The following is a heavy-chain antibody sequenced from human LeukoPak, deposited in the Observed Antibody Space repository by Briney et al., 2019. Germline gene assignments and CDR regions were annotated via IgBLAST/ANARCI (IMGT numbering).Heavy chain of an antibody. CDR2: IYYSGST. V-gene: IGHV4-59*08. CDR3: ASYDFWSGYFFYY. CDR1: GGSISSYY. J-gene: IGHJ4*02. Sequence: SETLSLTCTVSGGSISSYYWSWIRQPPGKGLEWIGYIYYSGSTNYNPSLKSRVTISVDTSKNQFSLKLSSVTAADTAVYYCASYDFWSGYFFYYWGQGTLVTVSS. D-gene: IGHD3-3*01.